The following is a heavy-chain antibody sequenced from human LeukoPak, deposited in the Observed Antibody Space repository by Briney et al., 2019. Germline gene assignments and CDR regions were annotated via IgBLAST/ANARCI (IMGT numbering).Heavy chain of an antibody. Sequence: SETLSLTCAVYGGSFSGYYWSWIRQPPGKGLEWIGEINHSGSTNYNPSLKSRVTISVDTSKNRFSLKLSSVTAADTAVYYCARAPAGTTLPFDYWGQGTLVTVSS. V-gene: IGHV4-34*01. CDR2: INHSGST. CDR1: GGSFSGYY. D-gene: IGHD1-1*01. J-gene: IGHJ4*02. CDR3: ARAPAGTTLPFDY.